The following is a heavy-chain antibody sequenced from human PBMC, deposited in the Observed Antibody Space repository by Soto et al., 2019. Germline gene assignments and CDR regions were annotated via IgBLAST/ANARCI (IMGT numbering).Heavy chain of an antibody. V-gene: IGHV3-11*06. J-gene: IGHJ6*02. Sequence: QVLLVESGGGLVKAGGSLRLSCAASGFIFSDYYMSWVRQTPGKGLEWVSYISTRSTYTNYADSVKGRFTISRDNTKNSLYLLMDRLRVEDTAIYYCARDLAWKRGKVGRYYYGMDVWGQGTTVTVSS. CDR1: GFIFSDYY. CDR2: ISTRSTYT. D-gene: IGHD1-1*01. CDR3: ARDLAWKRGKVGRYYYGMDV.